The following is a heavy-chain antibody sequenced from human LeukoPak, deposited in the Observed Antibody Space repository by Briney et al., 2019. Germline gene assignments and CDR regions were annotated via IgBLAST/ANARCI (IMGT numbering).Heavy chain of an antibody. CDR3: ASEGYCSSPSCYAGGDYYYYGMDV. J-gene: IGHJ6*02. D-gene: IGHD2-2*01. V-gene: IGHV1-18*01. CDR2: ISAYNGNT. Sequence: GASVKVSCKASGYTFTSNGISWVRQAPGQGLEWMGWISAYNGNTNYAQKLQGRVTMTTDTSTSTAYMELRSLRSDDTAVYYCASEGYCSSPSCYAGGDYYYYGMDVWGQGTTVTVSS. CDR1: GYTFTSNG.